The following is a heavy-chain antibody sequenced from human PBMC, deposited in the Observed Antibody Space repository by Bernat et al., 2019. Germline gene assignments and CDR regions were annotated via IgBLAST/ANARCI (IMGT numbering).Heavy chain of an antibody. D-gene: IGHD4-17*01. CDR1: GFTFSSYA. J-gene: IGHJ4*02. Sequence: EVQLLESGGGLVQPGGSLRLSCAASGFTFSSYAMSWVRQAPGKGLEWVSTISGSGGSPYYADSVKGRFTISRDNSKNTLYLQMNSLRAEDTAVYYCAKDRGDGDSEPGANFDYWGQGTLVTVSS. V-gene: IGHV3-23*01. CDR3: AKDRGDGDSEPGANFDY. CDR2: ISGSGGSP.